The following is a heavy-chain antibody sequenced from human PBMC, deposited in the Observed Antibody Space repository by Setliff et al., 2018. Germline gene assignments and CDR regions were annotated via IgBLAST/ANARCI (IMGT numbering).Heavy chain of an antibody. CDR2: INPHGSEK. J-gene: IGHJ4*02. CDR1: GFTFSSLW. V-gene: IGHV3-7*01. D-gene: IGHD3-10*01. Sequence: GGSLRLSCAASGFTFSSLWMSWVRQAPGKGLEWLASINPHGSEKYYADSVKGRFTISRDNAKNSLSLQMNNLRIEDTAVYYCFGAGTCSYWGQGTLVTVSS. CDR3: FGAGTCSY.